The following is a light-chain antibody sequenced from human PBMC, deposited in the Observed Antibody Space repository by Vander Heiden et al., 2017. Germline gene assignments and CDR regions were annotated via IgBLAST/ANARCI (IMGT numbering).Light chain of an antibody. V-gene: IGKV3-20*01. Sequence: EIVLTPSPGTLSLSPGERATLSCRASQSVSSSYLAWYQQKPGQAPRLLISGASSRATGIPDRFSGSGSGTDFTLTISRLEPEDFAVYYCQQYGSSPLTFGGGTKVEIK. CDR1: QSVSSSY. CDR3: QQYGSSPLT. J-gene: IGKJ4*01. CDR2: GAS.